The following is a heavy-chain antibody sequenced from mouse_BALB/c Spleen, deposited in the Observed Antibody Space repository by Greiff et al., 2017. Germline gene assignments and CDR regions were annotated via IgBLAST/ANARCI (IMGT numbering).Heavy chain of an antibody. CDR1: GYTFTSYW. CDR2: INPSNGRT. V-gene: IGHV1S81*02. CDR3: ARWNYGYEDY. J-gene: IGHJ2*01. D-gene: IGHD1-2*01. Sequence: QVQLQQPGAELVKPGASVKLSCKASGYTFTSYWMHWVKQRPGQGLEWIGEINPSNGRTNYNEKFKSKATLTVDKSSSTAYMQLSSLTSEDSAVYYCARWNYGYEDYWGQGTTLTVSS.